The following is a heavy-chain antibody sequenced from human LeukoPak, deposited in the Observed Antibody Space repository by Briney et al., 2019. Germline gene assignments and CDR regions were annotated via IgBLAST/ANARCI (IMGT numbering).Heavy chain of an antibody. CDR1: GYIFTRYY. Sequence: ASVKVSCKASGYIFTRYYMHWVRQAPGQGLEWMGIINPSGGSTSYTQKFQGRVTMTRDTSTSTVYMELSNLRSEDTAVYYCARDQTDCSSTSCHNFHYGMDVWGQGTTVTV. CDR2: INPSGGST. CDR3: ARDQTDCSSTSCHNFHYGMDV. D-gene: IGHD2-2*01. V-gene: IGHV1-46*01. J-gene: IGHJ6*02.